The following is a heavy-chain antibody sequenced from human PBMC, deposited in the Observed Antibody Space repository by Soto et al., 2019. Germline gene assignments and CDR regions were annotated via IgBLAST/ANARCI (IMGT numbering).Heavy chain of an antibody. V-gene: IGHV1-69*13. CDR2: IIPILTTP. J-gene: IGHJ6*02. D-gene: IGHD2-8*02. CDR1: GGTFSIYG. CDR3: ATSVGIAPTGEDGMDV. Sequence: SVKVSCKASGGTFSIYGFSRVRQAPGQGPEWIGGIIPILTTPNYAQKFQGRVTIVADESTTTVYMELSSLKFEDTAVYYCATSVGIAPTGEDGMDVWGQGTSVTVSS.